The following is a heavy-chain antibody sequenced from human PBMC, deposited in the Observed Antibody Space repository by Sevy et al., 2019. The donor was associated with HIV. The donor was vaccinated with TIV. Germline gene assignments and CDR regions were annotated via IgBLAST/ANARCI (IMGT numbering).Heavy chain of an antibody. CDR1: GFTFNTHA. D-gene: IGHD3-22*01. V-gene: IGHV3-23*01. Sequence: GGSLRLSCAASGFTFNTHAMNWVRQAPGKGLEWVSVISGPGYGTNYADSVKGRFTISRDNSKNTLYLQMNSLRDDDTAVYYCAKALNPALESMLEVNLRSLIGFDVWGQGTMVTVSS. CDR3: AKALNPALESMLEVNLRSLIGFDV. CDR2: ISGPGYGT. J-gene: IGHJ3*01.